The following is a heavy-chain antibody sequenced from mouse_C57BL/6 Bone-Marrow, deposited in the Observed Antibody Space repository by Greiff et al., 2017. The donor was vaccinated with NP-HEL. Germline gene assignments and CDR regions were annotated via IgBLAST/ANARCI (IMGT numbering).Heavy chain of an antibody. Sequence: LVESGAELVRPGASVKLSCTASGFNIKDDYMHWVKQRPEQGLEWIGWLDPENGDTEYASKFQGKATITADTSSNTAYLQLSSLTSEDTAVYYCTTSTTVYYWGQGTTLTVSS. CDR3: TTSTTVYY. CDR2: LDPENGDT. J-gene: IGHJ2*01. D-gene: IGHD1-1*01. V-gene: IGHV14-4*01. CDR1: GFNIKDDY.